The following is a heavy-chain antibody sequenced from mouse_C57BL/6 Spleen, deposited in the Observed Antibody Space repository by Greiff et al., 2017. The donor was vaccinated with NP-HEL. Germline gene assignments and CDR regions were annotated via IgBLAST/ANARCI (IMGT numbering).Heavy chain of an antibody. CDR2: IDPETGGT. V-gene: IGHV1-15*01. D-gene: IGHD1-1*01. J-gene: IGHJ4*01. CDR1: GYTFTDYE. Sequence: QVQLQQSGAELVRPGASVTLSCKASGYTFTDYEMHWVKQTPVHGLEWIGAIDPETGGTAYNQKFKGKAILTADKSSSTAYMELRSLTSEDSAVYYCTRITTVASYAMDYWGQGTSVTVSS. CDR3: TRITTVASYAMDY.